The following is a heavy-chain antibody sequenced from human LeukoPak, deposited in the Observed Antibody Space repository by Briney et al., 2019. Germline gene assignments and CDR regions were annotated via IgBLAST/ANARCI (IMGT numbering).Heavy chain of an antibody. CDR3: ARGAAGTYWSFDL. J-gene: IGHJ2*01. D-gene: IGHD6-13*01. CDR1: GGXISSYY. CDR2: IYYSGST. V-gene: IGHV4-59*01. Sequence: SETLSLTCTVSGGXISSYYCSWIRQPPGKGLEWIAYIYYSGSTNYNPSLKSRVTISVDTSKNQFSLNLISVTAADTAVYYCARGAAGTYWSFDLWGRGALVTVSS.